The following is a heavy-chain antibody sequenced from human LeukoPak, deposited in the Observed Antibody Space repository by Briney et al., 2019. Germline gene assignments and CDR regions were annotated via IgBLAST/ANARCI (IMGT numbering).Heavy chain of an antibody. V-gene: IGHV4-30-2*01. CDR3: ARSTPVTYYFDY. Sequence: SETLSLTCAVSGGSISSSGYSWSWIRQPPGKGLEWIGYIYHSGSAYYNPSLKSRVTMPVDRSKNQFSLNLSSVTAADTAVYYCARSTPVTYYFDYWGQGTLVTVS. J-gene: IGHJ4*02. D-gene: IGHD4-17*01. CDR1: GGSISSSGYS. CDR2: IYHSGSA.